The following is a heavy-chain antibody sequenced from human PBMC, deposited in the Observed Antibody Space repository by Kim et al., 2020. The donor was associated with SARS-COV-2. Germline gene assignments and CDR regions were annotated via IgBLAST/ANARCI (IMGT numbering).Heavy chain of an antibody. Sequence: GGSLRLSCAASGFTVSRFAMSWVRQAPGKGLEWVAAITNNNGKTYYADSVMGRFTISRDESKHIVFLQMNSLRVEDTALYYCAKDHPSGGWPTFEYWGQG. V-gene: IGHV3-23*01. D-gene: IGHD2-15*01. CDR2: ITNNNGKT. CDR1: GFTVSRFA. CDR3: AKDHPSGGWPTFEY. J-gene: IGHJ4*02.